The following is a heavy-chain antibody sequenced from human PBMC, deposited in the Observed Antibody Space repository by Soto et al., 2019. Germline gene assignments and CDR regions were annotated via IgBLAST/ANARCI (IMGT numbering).Heavy chain of an antibody. CDR1: GDTFNNYA. CDR3: AKAPRIVVVTAIDY. Sequence: ASVKVSCKASGDTFNNYAISWMRQTPGRGLEWLGEIVPIFGTTNYPQEFQGRVTITADTSTSTAYMELSRLISEDTAIYYCAKAPRIVVVTAIDYWGQGTLVTVSS. J-gene: IGHJ4*02. CDR2: IVPIFGTT. D-gene: IGHD2-21*02. V-gene: IGHV1-69*06.